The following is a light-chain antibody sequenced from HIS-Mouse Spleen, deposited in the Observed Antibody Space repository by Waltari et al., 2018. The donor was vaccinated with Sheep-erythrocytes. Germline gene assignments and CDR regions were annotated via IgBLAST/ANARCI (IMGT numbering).Light chain of an antibody. CDR3: CSYAGSYNHV. CDR1: SSDVGGYNY. V-gene: IGLV2-11*01. J-gene: IGLJ1*01. CDR2: DVS. Sequence: QSALTQPRSVSGSPGQSVTISCTGTSSDVGGYNYVSWYQQHPGKAPKLMIYDVSKRPSGVPDLFSGSESGNTASLTISGLQAEDEADYYCCSYAGSYNHVFATGTKVTVL.